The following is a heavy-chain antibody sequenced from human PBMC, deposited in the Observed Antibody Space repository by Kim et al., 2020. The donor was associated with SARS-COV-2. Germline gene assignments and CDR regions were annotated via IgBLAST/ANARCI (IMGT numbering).Heavy chain of an antibody. D-gene: IGHD2-15*01. V-gene: IGHV3-15*01. CDR2: GKT. Sequence: GKTDNAPPVKGRFTISRDDSKNTLYLQMNSLKPEDTAVYYCTTGIAATDYWGQGTLVTVSS. CDR3: TTGIAATDY. J-gene: IGHJ4*02.